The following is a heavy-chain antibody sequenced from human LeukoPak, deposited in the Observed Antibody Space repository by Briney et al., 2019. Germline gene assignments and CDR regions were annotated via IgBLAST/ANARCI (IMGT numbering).Heavy chain of an antibody. D-gene: IGHD1-26*01. CDR2: ISWNSGSI. V-gene: IGHV3-9*01. Sequence: GGSLRLSCAASGFTFDDYAMHWVRQAPGKGLEWVSGISWNSGSIGYADSVKGRFTISRDNAKNSLYLQMNSLRAEDTAVYYCAKDPMGIVGATAKGNYYYYMDVWGKGTTVTISS. CDR3: AKDPMGIVGATAKGNYYYYMDV. CDR1: GFTFDDYA. J-gene: IGHJ6*03.